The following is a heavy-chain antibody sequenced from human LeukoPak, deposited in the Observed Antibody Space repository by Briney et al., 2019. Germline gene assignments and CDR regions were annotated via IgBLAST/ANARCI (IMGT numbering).Heavy chain of an antibody. J-gene: IGHJ4*02. CDR2: ISGSGGST. V-gene: IGHV3-23*01. CDR3: AKDPWGHTAMVPAYFDY. CDR1: GFTFSSYA. D-gene: IGHD5-18*01. Sequence: PGGSLRLSCAASGFTFSSYAMSWVRQAPGKGLEWVSAISGSGGSTYYADSVKGRFTISRDNSKNTLYLQMNSLRAEDTAVYYCAKDPWGHTAMVPAYFDYWGQGTLVTVSS.